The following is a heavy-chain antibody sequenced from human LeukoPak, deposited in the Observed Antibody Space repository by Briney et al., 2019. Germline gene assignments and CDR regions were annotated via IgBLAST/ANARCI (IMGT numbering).Heavy chain of an antibody. CDR3: ARGGYSESFYNPRSYGMDV. CDR1: GYTFTNYY. Sequence: ASVKVSCKASGYTFTNYYLHWVRQAPGQGLAWMGIINPSGGTTRYVEKFQGRVTMTRDTSASTVYMELSSLRSEDTDVYYCARGGYSESFYNPRSYGMDVWGQGTTVIVSS. D-gene: IGHD3-10*01. V-gene: IGHV1-46*01. CDR2: INPSGGTT. J-gene: IGHJ6*02.